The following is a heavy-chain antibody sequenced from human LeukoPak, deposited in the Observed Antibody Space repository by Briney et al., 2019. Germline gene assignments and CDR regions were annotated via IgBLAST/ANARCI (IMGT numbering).Heavy chain of an antibody. CDR1: GGSINSGSYY. V-gene: IGHV4-61*01. Sequence: KSSETLSLTCTVPGGSINSGSYYWSWIRQPPGKGLEWIGYIYYSGSTNYNPSLKSRVTISVDTSKNQFSLKLSSVTAADTAVYYCARDLGLKWLTKGWLDPWGQGTLVTVSS. J-gene: IGHJ5*02. D-gene: IGHD6-19*01. CDR3: ARDLGLKWLTKGWLDP. CDR2: IYYSGST.